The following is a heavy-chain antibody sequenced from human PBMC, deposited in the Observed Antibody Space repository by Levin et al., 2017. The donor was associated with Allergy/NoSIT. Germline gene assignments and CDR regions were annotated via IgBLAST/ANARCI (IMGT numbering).Heavy chain of an antibody. CDR1: GFTVSTNY. V-gene: IGHV3-66*01. CDR3: VKGRDYAGWGDYFDY. J-gene: IGHJ4*02. D-gene: IGHD4-23*01. CDR2: IYSTGTT. Sequence: SGGSLRLSCAASGFTVSTNYMTWVRQAPGKGLEWVSIIYSTGTTKYADSVKGRFSISRDNSKNTVYLQMNSLRAEDTAVYFCVKGRDYAGWGDYFDYWGQGSRVTVSS.